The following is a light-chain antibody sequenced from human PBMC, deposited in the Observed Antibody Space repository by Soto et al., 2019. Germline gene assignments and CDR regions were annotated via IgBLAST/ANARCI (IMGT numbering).Light chain of an antibody. CDR1: SSDIGSKNF. V-gene: IGLV2-23*02. J-gene: IGLJ1*01. Sequence: QSVLTQPASVSGSPGQSITISCTGTSSDIGSKNFVSWYQQHPGKTPKLTIYEVTKRPSGVSDRFSASKSGNTASLTISGLQTEDEADYYCCSFAAGDTFVFGTGTKVTVL. CDR2: EVT. CDR3: CSFAAGDTFV.